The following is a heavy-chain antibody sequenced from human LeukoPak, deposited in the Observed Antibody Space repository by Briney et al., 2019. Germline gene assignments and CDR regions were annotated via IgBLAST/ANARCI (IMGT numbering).Heavy chain of an antibody. CDR1: GGSISSYY. CDR3: ARWFGGVIN. V-gene: IGHV4-59*01. D-gene: IGHD3-16*02. Sequence: PSETLSLTCPVSGGSISSYYWRWIRQPPGKGLEWIGYIYYSGSTNYNPSLKSRVTISVDTSKNQFSLKLRSVTAADTAVYYCARWFGGVINWGQGTLVTVSS. J-gene: IGHJ4*02. CDR2: IYYSGST.